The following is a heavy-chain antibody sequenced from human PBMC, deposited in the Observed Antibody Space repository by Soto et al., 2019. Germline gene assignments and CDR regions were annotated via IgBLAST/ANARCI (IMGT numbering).Heavy chain of an antibody. Sequence: QLQLQECGSGLVKPSQTLSLTCAVSGGSISSGGYSWSWIRQPPGKGLEWIGNIYHSGTTYYNPSLKSRVTISIDRSKNQFSLKLSSVTAADTAAYYCARGVDSYFDYWGQGTLVTVSS. V-gene: IGHV4-30-2*01. CDR1: GGSISSGGYS. D-gene: IGHD5-12*01. CDR2: IYHSGTT. J-gene: IGHJ4*02. CDR3: ARGVDSYFDY.